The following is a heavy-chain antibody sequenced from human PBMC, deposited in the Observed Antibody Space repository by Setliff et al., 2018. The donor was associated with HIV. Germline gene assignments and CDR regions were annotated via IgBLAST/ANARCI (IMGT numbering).Heavy chain of an antibody. Sequence: GGSLRLSCAASGSTFSSYTMNWVRQAPGKGLEWVSSISSSSYYIYYADSVTGRFTISRDNAKNSLFLQMNSLRAEDTAVYYCASIELAAMVPVDYWGQGTLVTVSS. J-gene: IGHJ4*02. CDR3: ASIELAAMVPVDY. D-gene: IGHD5-18*01. V-gene: IGHV3-21*01. CDR1: GSTFSSYT. CDR2: ISSSSYYI.